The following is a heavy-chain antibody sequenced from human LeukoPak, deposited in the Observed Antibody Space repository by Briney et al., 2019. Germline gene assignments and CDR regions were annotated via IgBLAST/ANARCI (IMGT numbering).Heavy chain of an antibody. CDR2: ISTYSGNT. CDR3: ARVGAAPGHFDY. J-gene: IGHJ4*02. V-gene: IGHV1-18*01. D-gene: IGHD6-13*01. CDR1: GYSFAGYG. Sequence: ASVKVSCKASGYSFAGYGISWVRQAPGQGLEWVGWISTYSGNTNYAHNLQGRITVTTETSTSTAYMELRSLRSDDTAVYYCARVGAAPGHFDYWGQGTQLTVSS.